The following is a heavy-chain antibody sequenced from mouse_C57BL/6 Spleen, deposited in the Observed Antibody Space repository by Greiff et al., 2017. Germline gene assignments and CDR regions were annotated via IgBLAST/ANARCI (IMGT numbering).Heavy chain of an antibody. CDR1: GFTFRDSG. J-gene: IGHJ4*01. D-gene: IGHD1-1*01. CDR3: ARGTTVVDAMDY. CDR2: ISSGSSTI. V-gene: IGHV5-17*01. Sequence: DVMLVESGGGLVKPGGSLKLSCAASGFTFRDSGMHLVCQAPEKGLEWVAYISSGSSTIYYAATVKGRFTISRDNAKNTLFLQMTSLRSADTAMYYCARGTTVVDAMDYWGQGTSVTVSA.